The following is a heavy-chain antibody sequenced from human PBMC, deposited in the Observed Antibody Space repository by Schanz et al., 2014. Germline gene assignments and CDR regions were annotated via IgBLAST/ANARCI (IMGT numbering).Heavy chain of an antibody. CDR2: ITYNGGTI. CDR1: GITFSSHS. D-gene: IGHD3-3*01. CDR3: VRDSFFAFDY. J-gene: IGHJ4*02. Sequence: EVHLVESGGGLVQPGGSLRLSCAASGITFSSHSFNWVRQAPGKGLEWISYITYNGGTIYYADSVKGRFTISRDNAKNSLYLEMNSLRAEDTAVYYCVRDSFFAFDYWGQGTLVTVSS. V-gene: IGHV3-48*01.